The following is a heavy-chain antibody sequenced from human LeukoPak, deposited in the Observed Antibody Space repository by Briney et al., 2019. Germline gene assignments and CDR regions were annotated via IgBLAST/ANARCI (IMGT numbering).Heavy chain of an antibody. CDR1: GGTFSSYA. CDR3: ARGEMATIRSAAFDI. D-gene: IGHD5-12*01. J-gene: IGHJ3*02. V-gene: IGHV1-69*04. Sequence: ASVKVSCKASGGTFSSYAISWVRQAPGQGLEWMGRIIPILGIANYAQKFQGRATITADKSTSTAYMGLSSLRSEDTAVYYCARGEMATIRSAAFDIWGQGTMVTVSS. CDR2: IIPILGIA.